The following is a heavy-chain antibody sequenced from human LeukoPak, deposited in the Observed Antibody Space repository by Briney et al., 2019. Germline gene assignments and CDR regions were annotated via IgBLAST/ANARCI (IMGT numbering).Heavy chain of an antibody. CDR2: ISSSSSYI. D-gene: IGHD3-16*01. J-gene: IGHJ4*02. V-gene: IGHV3-21*01. Sequence: PGGSLRLSCAASGFTFSIYSMNWVRQAPGKGLEWVSSISSSSSYIYYADSVKGRFTISRDNAKNSLYLQMNSLRAEDTAVYYCASIDYDYVWGSYTTFDYWGQGTLVTVSS. CDR1: GFTFSIYS. CDR3: ASIDYDYVWGSYTTFDY.